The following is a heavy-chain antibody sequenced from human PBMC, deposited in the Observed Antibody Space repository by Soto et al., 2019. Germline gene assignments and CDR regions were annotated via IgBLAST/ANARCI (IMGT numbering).Heavy chain of an antibody. Sequence: LTNAWMSWVRQAPGKGLEWVGRIKTRSEGVTTDYAAPVKGRFTISRDDSKNALYLQMNSLKTEDTSVYYCATMGRYFDWAFDYWGQGTLVTVSS. CDR3: ATMGRYFDWAFDY. V-gene: IGHV3-15*01. D-gene: IGHD3-9*01. CDR2: IKTRSEGVTT. CDR1: LTNAW. J-gene: IGHJ4*02.